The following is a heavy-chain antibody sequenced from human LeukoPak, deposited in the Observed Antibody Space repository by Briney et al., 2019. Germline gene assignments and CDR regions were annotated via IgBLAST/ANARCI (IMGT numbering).Heavy chain of an antibody. V-gene: IGHV3-21*04. J-gene: IGHJ4*02. CDR2: ISTSSRYI. D-gene: IGHD3-22*01. CDR1: GLTFSDYY. Sequence: GGSLRLSCAASGLTFSDYYMNWVRQAPGKGLEWVSSISTSSRYIYYADSVKGRFTISRDNAKNSLYLQMNSLRTEDTALYYCAKDSPSSGPDYWGQGTLVTVSS. CDR3: AKDSPSSGPDY.